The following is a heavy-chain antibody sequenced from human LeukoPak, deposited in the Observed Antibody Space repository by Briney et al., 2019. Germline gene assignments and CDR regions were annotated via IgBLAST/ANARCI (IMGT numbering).Heavy chain of an antibody. CDR1: GGSISSYY. D-gene: IGHD3-9*01. Sequence: SETLSLTCTVSGGSISSYYWSWIRQPPGKGLEWIGYIYYSGSTNYNPSLKSRVTISVDTSKNQFSLKLSSVTAADTAVYYCARDRVRYFDWLPDYYYYGMDVWGQGTTVTVSS. J-gene: IGHJ6*02. V-gene: IGHV4-59*12. CDR3: ARDRVRYFDWLPDYYYYGMDV. CDR2: IYYSGST.